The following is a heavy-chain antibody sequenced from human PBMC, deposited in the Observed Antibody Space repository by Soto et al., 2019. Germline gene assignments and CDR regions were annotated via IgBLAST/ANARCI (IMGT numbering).Heavy chain of an antibody. Sequence: EVQLVESGGGLVQPGRSLRLSCAASGFTFDDYAMHWVRQAPRKGLEWVSGISWNSGSIGYADSVKGRFTISRDNAKNSLYLQMNSLRAEDTALYYCAKDSHSGVVVIPYYFDYWGQGTLVTVSS. V-gene: IGHV3-9*01. CDR1: GFTFDDYA. CDR3: AKDSHSGVVVIPYYFDY. D-gene: IGHD3-22*01. CDR2: ISWNSGSI. J-gene: IGHJ4*02.